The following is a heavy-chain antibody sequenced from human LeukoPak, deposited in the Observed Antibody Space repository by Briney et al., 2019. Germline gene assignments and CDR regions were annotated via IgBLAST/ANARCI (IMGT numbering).Heavy chain of an antibody. CDR1: GGSFSGYY. CDR3: ARAALGFCSGGTCPYYFDH. CDR2: IDYSGST. V-gene: IGHV4-59*01. J-gene: IGHJ4*02. Sequence: PSETLSLTCAVYGGSFSGYYWSWIRQPPGKGLEWIAYIDYSGSTRYNPSLQSRVTISVDTSKNQFSLRLNSVTAADSAVYYCARAALGFCSGGTCPYYFDHWGQGTLVTVSS. D-gene: IGHD2-15*01.